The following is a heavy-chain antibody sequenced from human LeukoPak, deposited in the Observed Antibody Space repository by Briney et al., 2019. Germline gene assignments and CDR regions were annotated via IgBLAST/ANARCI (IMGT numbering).Heavy chain of an antibody. V-gene: IGHV5-51*01. Sequence: GASLQICGEGAGSIFSSYWIGWGRPLAGKGLEWVGIIYRGDSDTRYSPSFQRQVTISADKSISTAYLQWSSLKASDTAMYYCASGAAGYSYGYSYYYGMDVWGQGTTVTVSS. CDR2: IYRGDSDT. J-gene: IGHJ6*02. D-gene: IGHD5-18*01. CDR3: ASGAAGYSYGYSYYYGMDV. CDR1: GSIFSSYW.